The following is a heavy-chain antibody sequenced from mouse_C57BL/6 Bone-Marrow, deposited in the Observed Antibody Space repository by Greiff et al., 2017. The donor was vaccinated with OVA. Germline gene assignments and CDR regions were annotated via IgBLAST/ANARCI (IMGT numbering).Heavy chain of an antibody. Sequence: VQLKESGPGLVKPSQSLSLTCSVTGYSITSGYYWNWIRQFPGNKLEWMGYISYDGSNNYNPSLKNRISITRDTSKNQFFLKLNSVTTEDTATYYCASRFYYGNYGYWGQGTTLTVSS. CDR2: ISYDGSN. CDR3: ASRFYYGNYGY. D-gene: IGHD2-1*01. J-gene: IGHJ2*01. V-gene: IGHV3-6*01. CDR1: GYSITSGYY.